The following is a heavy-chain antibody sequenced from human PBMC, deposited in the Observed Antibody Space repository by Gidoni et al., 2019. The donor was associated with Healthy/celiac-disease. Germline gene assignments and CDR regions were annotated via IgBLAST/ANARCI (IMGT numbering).Heavy chain of an antibody. CDR1: GGAISSYY. J-gene: IGHJ4*02. V-gene: IGHV4-4*07. CDR3: ARDLGGYSGSYHDY. CDR2: IYTSGST. D-gene: IGHD1-26*01. Sequence: QVQLQESGPGLVKPSETLSITCTAAGGAISSYYWSWIRQPAGKGLEWIGRIYTSGSTNYNPSLKSRVTMSVDTSKNQFSLKLSSVTAADTAVYYCARDLGGYSGSYHDYWGQGTLVTVSS.